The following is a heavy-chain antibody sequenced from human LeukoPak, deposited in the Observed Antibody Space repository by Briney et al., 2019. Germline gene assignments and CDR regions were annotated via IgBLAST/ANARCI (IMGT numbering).Heavy chain of an antibody. CDR2: INQSGST. V-gene: IGHV4-34*01. D-gene: IGHD2-21*02. CDR3: ARGKEYCGGDCFSGWYFDL. Sequence: SETLSLTCAVYGGPFSGYYWSWIRQSPGKGLEWIGEINQSGSTTYKPSLKGRVTISVDTSKTQFSLKLSSVTAADTAVYYCARGKEYCGGDCFSGWYFDLWGRGTLVTVSS. J-gene: IGHJ2*01. CDR1: GGPFSGYY.